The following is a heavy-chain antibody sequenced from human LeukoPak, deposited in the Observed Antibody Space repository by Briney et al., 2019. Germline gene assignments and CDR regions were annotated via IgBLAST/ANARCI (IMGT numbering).Heavy chain of an antibody. CDR2: INPNSGGT. Sequence: ASVKVSCKASGYTFTGYYMHWVRQAPGQGLEWMGWINPNSGGTNYAQKFQGRVTMTRDTSISTAYMELSRLRSDDTAVYYCASPHPINWNGFDPWGQGTLVTVSS. CDR1: GYTFTGYY. J-gene: IGHJ5*02. D-gene: IGHD1-20*01. V-gene: IGHV1-2*02. CDR3: ASPHPINWNGFDP.